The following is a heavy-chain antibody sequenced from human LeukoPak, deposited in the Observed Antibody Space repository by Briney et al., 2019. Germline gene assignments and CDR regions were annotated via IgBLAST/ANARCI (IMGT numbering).Heavy chain of an antibody. CDR1: GGSISSNSFY. V-gene: IGHV4-39*01. CDR3: ARRTYFDL. J-gene: IGHJ2*01. Sequence: SETLSLTCTVSGGSISSNSFYWGWIRQPPGKGLEWIGSIYYSGSTYYNPSLKSRVTISVDTSKNQFSLKLSSVTAADTAVYYCARRTYFDLWGRGTLVTVSS. CDR2: IYYSGST.